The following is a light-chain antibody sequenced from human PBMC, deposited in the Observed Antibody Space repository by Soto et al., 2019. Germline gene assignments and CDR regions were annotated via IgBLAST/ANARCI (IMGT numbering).Light chain of an antibody. CDR3: LLSYSGARV. V-gene: IGLV7-46*01. J-gene: IGLJ3*02. CDR2: NTS. Sequence: QAVVTQEPSLTVSPGGTVTLTCGSSTGAVTSSHYPYWFQQKPGQAPRTLVYNTSDKHSWAPARFSGSLLGDKAALTLSGAQPEDEAEYYCLLSYSGARVFGGGTKLTVL. CDR1: TGAVTSSHY.